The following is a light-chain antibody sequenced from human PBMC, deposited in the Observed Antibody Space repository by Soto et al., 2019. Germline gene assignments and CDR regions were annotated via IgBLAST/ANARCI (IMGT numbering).Light chain of an antibody. J-gene: IGLJ2*01. CDR1: SSDVGGYNY. CDR2: DVS. V-gene: IGLV2-14*01. CDR3: SSYTSSNTVV. Sequence: QSALTQPASVSGSPGQTITISCTGASSDVGGYNYVSWYQQNPGKAPKLIIYDVSDRPSGVSNRFSGSKSGNTTSLTISGLQAEDEAYYYCSSYTSSNTVVFGGGTKVTVL.